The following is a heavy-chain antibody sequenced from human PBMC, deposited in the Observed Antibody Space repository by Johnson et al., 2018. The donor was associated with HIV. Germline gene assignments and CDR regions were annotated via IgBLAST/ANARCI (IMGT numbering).Heavy chain of an antibody. CDR3: ARVRDPGYGDYVGNAFDI. D-gene: IGHD4-17*01. J-gene: IGHJ3*02. V-gene: IGHV3-20*04. CDR2: INWNGGST. CDR1: GFTFDDYG. Sequence: EVQLLESGGGVVRPGGSLRLSCAASGFTFDDYGMSWVRQAPGKGLEWVSGINWNGGSTGYADSVKGRFTISRDNAKNTLYLQMNSLRAEDTALYYCARVRDPGYGDYVGNAFDIWGQGTMVTVSS.